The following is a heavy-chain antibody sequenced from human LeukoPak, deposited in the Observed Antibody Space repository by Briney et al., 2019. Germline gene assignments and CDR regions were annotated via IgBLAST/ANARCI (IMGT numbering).Heavy chain of an antibody. J-gene: IGHJ4*02. CDR1: GFTFSSYS. CDR2: ISSSSSYI. V-gene: IGHV3-21*01. D-gene: IGHD6-19*01. CDR3: ARKNLSSGWYYVY. Sequence: PGGSLRLSCAASGFTFSSYSMNWVRQAPGKGLGWVSSISSSSSYIYYADSVKGRFTISRDNAKTSLYLQMNSLRAEDTAVYYCARKNLSSGWYYVYWGQGTLVTVSS.